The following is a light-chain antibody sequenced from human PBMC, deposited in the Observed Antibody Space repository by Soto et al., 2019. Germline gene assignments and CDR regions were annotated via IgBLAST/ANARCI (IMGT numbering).Light chain of an antibody. V-gene: IGLV2-8*01. J-gene: IGLJ1*01. CDR2: DVN. CDR3: SAPGGTNPHV. Sequence: QSALTQPPSASGSPGQSVAISCTGTASDIGGYTFVSWYQQHPGKAPKLLIYDVNKRPSGVPDRFSGSKSGNTASLTVSGLQAEDEAEYYCSAPGGTNPHVFGTGTQVTVL. CDR1: ASDIGGYTF.